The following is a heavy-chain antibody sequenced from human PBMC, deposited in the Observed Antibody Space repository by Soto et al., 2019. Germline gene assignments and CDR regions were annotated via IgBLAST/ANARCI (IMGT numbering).Heavy chain of an antibody. CDR2: INPNSGGT. J-gene: IGHJ5*02. Sequence: ASVKVSCKASGYTFTGYYMHWVRQAPGQGLEWMGWINPNSGGTNYAQKFQGWVTMTRDTSISTAYMELSRLRSDDTAVYYCARGRIVVVPAAIDNWFDPWGQGTLVTVS. CDR1: GYTFTGYY. D-gene: IGHD2-2*02. V-gene: IGHV1-2*04. CDR3: ARGRIVVVPAAIDNWFDP.